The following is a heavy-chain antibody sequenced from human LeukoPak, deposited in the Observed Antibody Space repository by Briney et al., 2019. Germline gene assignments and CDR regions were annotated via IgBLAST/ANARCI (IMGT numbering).Heavy chain of an antibody. V-gene: IGHV3-21*01. Sequence: GGSLRLSCAASRFTFSTYSMNWVRQAPGKGLEWVSSISSGSSYIYYADSVKGRFTISRDNAKNSLYLQMNSLRAEDTAVYYCARASRRGVGATTRFDYWGQGTLVTVSS. CDR2: ISSGSSYI. J-gene: IGHJ4*02. CDR3: ARASRRGVGATTRFDY. D-gene: IGHD1-26*01. CDR1: RFTFSTYS.